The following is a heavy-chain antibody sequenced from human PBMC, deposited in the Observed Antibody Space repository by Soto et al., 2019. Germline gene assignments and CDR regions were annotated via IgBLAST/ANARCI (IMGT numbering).Heavy chain of an antibody. V-gene: IGHV3-23*01. Sequence: GGSLRLSCAASGFTFSSYAMSWVRQAPGKGLEWVSAISGSGGTYYNPSLKSRVTISVDTSKNQFFLKLTSVTAADTAVYYCARRIRRAAARSEHDYWGQGTLVTVSS. CDR1: GFTFSSYA. CDR2: ISGSGGT. CDR3: ARRIRRAAARSEHDY. D-gene: IGHD6-6*01. J-gene: IGHJ4*02.